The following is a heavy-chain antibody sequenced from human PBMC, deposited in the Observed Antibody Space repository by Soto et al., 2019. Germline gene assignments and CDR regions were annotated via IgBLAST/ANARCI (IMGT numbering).Heavy chain of an antibody. CDR2: ISYDGSNK. J-gene: IGHJ4*02. CDR1: GFTFSNYA. D-gene: IGHD1-26*01. Sequence: QVQLVESGGGVVQPGRSLRLSCAASGFTFSNYAMYWVRQAPGKGLEWVAVISYDGSNKYYADSVKGRFSISRDNSKNTLYLQMNSLRVEDTAVYYCARDGVGPTSSGFDYWGQGTLVTVSS. V-gene: IGHV3-30-3*01. CDR3: ARDGVGPTSSGFDY.